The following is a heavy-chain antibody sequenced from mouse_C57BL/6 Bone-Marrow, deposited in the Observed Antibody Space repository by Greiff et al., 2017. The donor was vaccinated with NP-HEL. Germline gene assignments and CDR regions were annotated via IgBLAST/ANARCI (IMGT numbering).Heavy chain of an antibody. CDR3: TKHYYGSSYWYAMDY. Sequence: VQLKESGAELVRPGASVKLSCTASGFNIKDDYMHWVKQRPEQGLEWIGWIDPENGDTEYASKFQGKATITADTSSNTAYLQLSSLTSEDTAVYYCTKHYYGSSYWYAMDYWGQGTSVTVSS. CDR2: IDPENGDT. J-gene: IGHJ4*01. CDR1: GFNIKDDY. D-gene: IGHD1-1*01. V-gene: IGHV14-4*01.